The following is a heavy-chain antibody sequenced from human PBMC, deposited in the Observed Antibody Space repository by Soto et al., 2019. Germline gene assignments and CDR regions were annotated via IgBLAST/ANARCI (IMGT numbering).Heavy chain of an antibody. CDR1: GGSIISSSYY. J-gene: IGHJ3*02. D-gene: IGHD3-10*01. CDR2: IYYSGST. Sequence: SETLSLTCTVSGGSIISSSYYWGWIRQPPGKGLEWIGSIYYSGSTYYNPSLKSRVTISVDTSKNQFSLKLSSVTAADTAVYYCARPPHYYGSGSYYSPIWGQGTMVTVSS. CDR3: ARPPHYYGSGSYYSPI. V-gene: IGHV4-39*01.